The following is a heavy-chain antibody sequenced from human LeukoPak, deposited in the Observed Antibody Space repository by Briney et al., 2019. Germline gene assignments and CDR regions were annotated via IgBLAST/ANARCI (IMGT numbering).Heavy chain of an antibody. V-gene: IGHV4-39*01. CDR3: ARHYGL. J-gene: IGHJ4*02. D-gene: IGHD3-10*01. CDR2: IYDSGST. Sequence: SETLSLTCTVSGGSIRSSYYYWGWIRQPPGKGLEWIGSIYDSGSTYYNPSLKSRVTISVDTSKNQFSLKLNSVTAADTAVYYCARHYGLWGQGTLVTVSS. CDR1: GGSIRSSYYY.